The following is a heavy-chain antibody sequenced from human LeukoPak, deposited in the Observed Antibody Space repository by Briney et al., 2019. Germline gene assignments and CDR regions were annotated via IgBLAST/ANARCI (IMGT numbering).Heavy chain of an antibody. D-gene: IGHD2-15*01. CDR3: TTRRQDGW. J-gene: IGHJ4*02. V-gene: IGHV3-15*01. CDR1: GFTFSDAW. CDR2: IKSKSDGGTI. Sequence: PGGSLRLSCVGSGFTFSDAWMSWVRQAPGKGLEWVGRIKSKSDGGTIDYAAPVKGRFTISRDDSRNTLYLQMNSLRTEDTAVYYCTTRRQDGWWGQGTLVTVS.